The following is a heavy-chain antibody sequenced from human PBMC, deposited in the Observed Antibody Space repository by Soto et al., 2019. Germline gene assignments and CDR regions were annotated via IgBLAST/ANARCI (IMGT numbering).Heavy chain of an antibody. D-gene: IGHD3-22*01. CDR2: FDPEDGET. CDR1: GYTLTELS. V-gene: IGHV1-24*01. Sequence: ASVKVSCKVSGYTLTELSMHWVRQAPGKGLEWMGGFDPEDGETIYAQKFQGRVTMTEDKSTGTAYMELSSLTSEDTAVYYCATDFLDYYDSGRHACDIWGQGTIVNDSS. CDR3: ATDFLDYYDSGRHACDI. J-gene: IGHJ3*02.